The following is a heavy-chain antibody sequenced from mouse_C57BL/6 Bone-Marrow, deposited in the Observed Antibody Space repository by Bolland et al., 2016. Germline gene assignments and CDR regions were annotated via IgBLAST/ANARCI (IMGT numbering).Heavy chain of an antibody. D-gene: IGHD4-1*01. CDR3: ARLLGRFAY. J-gene: IGHJ3*01. CDR2: ILPGSGST. Sequence: EILPGSGSTNYNEKFKGKATFTADTSSNTAYMQLSSLTTEDSAIYYCARLLGRFAYWGQGTLV. V-gene: IGHV1-9*01.